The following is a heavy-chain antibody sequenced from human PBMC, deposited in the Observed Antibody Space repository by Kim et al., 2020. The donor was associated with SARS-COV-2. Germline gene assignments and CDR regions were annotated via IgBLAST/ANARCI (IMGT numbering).Heavy chain of an antibody. D-gene: IGHD3-3*01. J-gene: IGHJ5*02. V-gene: IGHV4-31*02. Sequence: KSRVTISVDTSKNQFSLKLSSVTAADTAVYYCARCPITIFGVAKWGWFDTWGQGTLVPVSS. CDR3: ARCPITIFGVAKWGWFDT.